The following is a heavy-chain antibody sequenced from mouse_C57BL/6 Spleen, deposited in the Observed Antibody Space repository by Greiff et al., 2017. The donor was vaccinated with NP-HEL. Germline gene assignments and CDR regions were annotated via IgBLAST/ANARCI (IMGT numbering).Heavy chain of an antibody. CDR3: ARYDYDALYAMDY. V-gene: IGHV5-17*01. CDR1: GFTFSDYG. Sequence: DVMLVESGGGLVKPGGSLKLSCAASGFTFSDYGMHWVRQAPEKGLEWVAYISSGSSTIYYADTVKGRFTISRDNAKNTLFLQMTSLRSEDTAMYYCARYDYDALYAMDYWGQGTSVTVSS. J-gene: IGHJ4*01. D-gene: IGHD2-4*01. CDR2: ISSGSSTI.